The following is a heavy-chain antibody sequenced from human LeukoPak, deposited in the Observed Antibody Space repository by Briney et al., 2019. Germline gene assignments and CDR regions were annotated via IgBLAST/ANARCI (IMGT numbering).Heavy chain of an antibody. CDR3: ARKNYYDSSGPGSFDY. CDR2: IIPILGIA. V-gene: IGHV1-69*04. D-gene: IGHD3-22*01. CDR1: GGTFSSYA. J-gene: IGHJ4*02. Sequence: ASVKVSCKASGGTFSSYAISWVRQAPGQGLEWMGRIIPILGIANYAQKFQGRVTITADKSTSTAYMELSSLRSEDTAVYYCARKNYYDSSGPGSFDYWGQGTLVTVSS.